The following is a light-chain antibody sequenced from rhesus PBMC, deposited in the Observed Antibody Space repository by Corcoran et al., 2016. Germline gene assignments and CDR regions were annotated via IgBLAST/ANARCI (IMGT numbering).Light chain of an antibody. CDR1: QGIRSY. CDR3: LQHISYPLT. Sequence: DIQMTQSPSSLSASVGDTVTITCRASQGIRSYLNWFQQKPGKAPKLLIYAASSLESGVPSRFSGSGSGTEVTLTIRILQPEDFAAYYCLQHISYPLTLGGGTKVVIK. J-gene: IGKJ4*01. V-gene: IGKV1-28*01. CDR2: AAS.